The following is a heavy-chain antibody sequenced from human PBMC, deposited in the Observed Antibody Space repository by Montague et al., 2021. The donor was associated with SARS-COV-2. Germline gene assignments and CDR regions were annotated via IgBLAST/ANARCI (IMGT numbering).Heavy chain of an antibody. CDR3: ASGDDNGSGYLDV. CDR2: INHSGTT. Sequence: SETLSLTCAVFDGSFSNFYWCWICQPPGKGLEWIGEINHSGTTYXNPSLKSRVTISVDTSKNQFSLKLNPLTAADAAVYYCASGDDNGSGYLDVWAKGPRSPSP. CDR1: DGSFSNFY. J-gene: IGHJ6*03. D-gene: IGHD1-26*01. V-gene: IGHV4-34*01.